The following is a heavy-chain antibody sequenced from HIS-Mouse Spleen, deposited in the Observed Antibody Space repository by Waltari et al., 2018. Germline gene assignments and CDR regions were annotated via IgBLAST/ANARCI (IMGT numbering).Heavy chain of an antibody. CDR2: IYYSGST. V-gene: IGHV4-39*07. CDR1: GGSISSTSYH. Sequence: QLQLQESGPGLVKPSETLSLTCTVPGGSISSTSYHWGWISQPPGKGLEWIGSIYYSGSTYYNPSLKSRVTISVDTSKNQFSLKLSSVTAADTAVYYCAREIPYSSSWYDWYFDLWGRGTLVTVSS. CDR3: AREIPYSSSWYDWYFDL. J-gene: IGHJ2*01. D-gene: IGHD6-13*01.